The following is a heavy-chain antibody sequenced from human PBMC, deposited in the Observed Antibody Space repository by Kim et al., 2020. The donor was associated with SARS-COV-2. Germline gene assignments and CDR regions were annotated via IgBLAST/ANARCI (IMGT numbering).Heavy chain of an antibody. D-gene: IGHD6-13*01. CDR2: ISGSGGST. V-gene: IGHV3-23*01. CDR1: GFTFSSYA. Sequence: GGSLRLSCAASGFTFSSYAMSWVRQAPGKGLEWVSAISGSGGSTYYADSVKGRFTISRDNSKNTLYLQMNSLRAEDTAVYYCAKGPGYSSSWYYFDYWGQGTLVTVSS. CDR3: AKGPGYSSSWYYFDY. J-gene: IGHJ4*02.